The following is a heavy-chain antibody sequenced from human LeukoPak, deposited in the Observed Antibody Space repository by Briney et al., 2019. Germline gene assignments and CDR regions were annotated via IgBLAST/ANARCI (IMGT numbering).Heavy chain of an antibody. CDR2: IYYSGST. Sequence: SETLSLTCTVSGGSISSSSYYWGWIRRPPGKGLEWIGSIYYSGSTYYNPSLKSRVSMSVDTSKNQFSLKLNSVTAADTAVYYCGRAQSNQMATKIWGQGTLVTVSS. CDR1: GGSISSSSYY. J-gene: IGHJ4*02. D-gene: IGHD5-24*01. CDR3: GRAQSNQMATKI. V-gene: IGHV4-39*07.